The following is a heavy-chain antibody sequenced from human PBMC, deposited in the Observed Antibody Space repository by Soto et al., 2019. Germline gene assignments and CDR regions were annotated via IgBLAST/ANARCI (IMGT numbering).Heavy chain of an antibody. CDR2: ISYDGSNK. D-gene: IGHD6-13*01. Sequence: PGGSLRLSCAASGFTFSSYGMHWVRQAPGKGLEWVAVISYDGSNKYYADSVKGRFTISRDNSKNTLYLQMNSLRAEDTAVYYCARDRKQLVLYDYFDSWGQGTLVTVSS. V-gene: IGHV3-30*03. CDR1: GFTFSSYG. CDR3: ARDRKQLVLYDYFDS. J-gene: IGHJ4*02.